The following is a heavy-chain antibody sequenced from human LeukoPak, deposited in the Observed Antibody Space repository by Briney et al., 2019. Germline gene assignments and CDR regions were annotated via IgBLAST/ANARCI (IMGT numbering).Heavy chain of an antibody. D-gene: IGHD4-23*01. J-gene: IGHJ4*02. Sequence: GGSLRLSCAASGFTFSGSAMHWVRQASGKGLEWVGRIRSKANSYATAYAASVEGRFTISRDDSKNTAYLQMNSLKTEDTAVYYCTGNYGGNWAFFDYWGQGTLVTVSP. V-gene: IGHV3-73*01. CDR3: TGNYGGNWAFFDY. CDR2: IRSKANSYAT. CDR1: GFTFSGSA.